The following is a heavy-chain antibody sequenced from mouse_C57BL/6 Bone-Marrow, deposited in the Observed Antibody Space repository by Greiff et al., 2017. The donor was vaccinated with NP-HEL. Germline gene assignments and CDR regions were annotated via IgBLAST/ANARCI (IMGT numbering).Heavy chain of an antibody. J-gene: IGHJ4*01. Sequence: EVKVVDSGGGLVQPGGSLKLSCAASGFTFSDYYMYWVRQTPEKRLEWVAYISNGGGSTYYPDTVKGRFTISRDNAKNTLYLQMSRLKSEDTAMYYCARHYYYGSGPYYAMDYWGQGTSVTVSS. CDR2: ISNGGGST. V-gene: IGHV5-12*01. CDR3: ARHYYYGSGPYYAMDY. CDR1: GFTFSDYY. D-gene: IGHD1-1*01.